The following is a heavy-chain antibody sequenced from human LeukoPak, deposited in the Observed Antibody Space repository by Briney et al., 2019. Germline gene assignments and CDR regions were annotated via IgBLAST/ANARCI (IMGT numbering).Heavy chain of an antibody. CDR2: IYYIGNT. J-gene: IGHJ4*02. CDR1: GASISSYY. Sequence: SETLSLTCTVSGASISSYYWSWIRQSPGKELEWIGYIYYIGNTSHNPSLKSRVTISVDTSKNQFSLQLSSVTAADTAVYYCARAPGFNGHYFLDYWGQGTLVTVSS. CDR3: ARAPGFNGHYFLDY. V-gene: IGHV4-59*08. D-gene: IGHD3-22*01.